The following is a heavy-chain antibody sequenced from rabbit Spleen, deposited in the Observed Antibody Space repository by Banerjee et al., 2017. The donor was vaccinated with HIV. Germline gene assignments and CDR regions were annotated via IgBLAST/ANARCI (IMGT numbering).Heavy chain of an antibody. CDR1: GFDFSVYG. J-gene: IGHJ4*01. CDR3: ARDGAGGSYFAL. D-gene: IGHD8-1*01. V-gene: IGHV1S47*01. Sequence: QEQLVESGGGLVQPGGSLKLSCKASGFDFSVYGLSWVRQAPGKGLEWIGYIDPIFGRTYYASWVNGRFSISRENAQNTVFLQMTSLTAADTATYFCARDGAGGSYFALWGPGTLVTVS. CDR2: IDPIFGRT.